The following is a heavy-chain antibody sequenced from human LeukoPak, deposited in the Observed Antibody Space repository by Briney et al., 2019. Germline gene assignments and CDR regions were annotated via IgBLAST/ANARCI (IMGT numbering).Heavy chain of an antibody. CDR3: ARQRDSNWLDP. D-gene: IGHD4-11*01. CDR1: GYTFINYY. V-gene: IGHV1-46*01. Sequence: ASVKVSCKASGYTFINYYIHWVRQAPGQGLEWMGIINPSAGSTTYAQNFQGRVTMTRDTSTNTVYMELSSLRSEGTAVYYCARQRDSNWLDPWGQGTLVTVSS. J-gene: IGHJ5*02. CDR2: INPSAGST.